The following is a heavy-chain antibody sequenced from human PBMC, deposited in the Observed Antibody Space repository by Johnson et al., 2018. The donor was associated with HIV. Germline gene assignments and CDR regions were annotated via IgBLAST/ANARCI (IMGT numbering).Heavy chain of an antibody. CDR1: GFTVSSNY. V-gene: IGHV3-7*05. D-gene: IGHD3-22*01. J-gene: IGHJ3*01. Sequence: VQLVESGGGLIQPGGSLRLSCAASGFTVSSNYMSWVRQAPGKGLEWVANIKQDGSEKYYVDSVKGRFTISRDNAKNSLYLQMNSLGAGDTAVYYCGIPSPYYYVSSAFDYWGQGTMVTVSS. CDR2: IKQDGSEK. CDR3: GIPSPYYYVSSAFDY.